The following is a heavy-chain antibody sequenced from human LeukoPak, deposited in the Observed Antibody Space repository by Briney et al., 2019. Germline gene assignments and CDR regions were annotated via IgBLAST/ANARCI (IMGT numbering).Heavy chain of an antibody. Sequence: SETLSLTCTVSGGSISSGDYYWSWIRQPPGKGLEWIGYIYYSRSTYYNPSLKSRVTISVDTSKNQFSLKLSSVTAADTAVYYCAREGIVVVPAAMNWGQGTLVTVSS. CDR3: AREGIVVVPAAMN. D-gene: IGHD2-2*01. J-gene: IGHJ4*02. V-gene: IGHV4-30-4*08. CDR1: GGSISSGDYY. CDR2: IYYSRST.